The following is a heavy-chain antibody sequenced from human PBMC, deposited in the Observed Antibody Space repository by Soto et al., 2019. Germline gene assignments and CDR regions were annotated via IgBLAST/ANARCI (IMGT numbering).Heavy chain of an antibody. CDR1: GASVSGGDFY. V-gene: IGHV4-30-4*01. CDR2: IFHSGST. J-gene: IGHJ4*02. D-gene: IGHD3-22*01. CDR3: ARVTYDSSSFRSTGTFYYFDF. Sequence: SETLSLTCSVSGASVSGGDFYWSWIRQPPGKGLEYIGYIFHSGSTYYNPSLKSRVTMSVDTSRNQFSLRLTSVSAADTAVYYCARVTYDSSSFRSTGTFYYFDFWGKGSLVTVSS.